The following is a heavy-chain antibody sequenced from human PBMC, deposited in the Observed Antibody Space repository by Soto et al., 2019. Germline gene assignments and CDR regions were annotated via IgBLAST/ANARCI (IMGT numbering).Heavy chain of an antibody. CDR2: IYHSGST. CDR1: GGSISRGGYF. J-gene: IGHJ5*02. V-gene: IGHV4-30-2*01. CDR3: ARGAIAAEKSLDL. D-gene: IGHD6-13*01. Sequence: SETLSLTCTVSGGSISRGGYFWSWIRQPPGKGLEWIGYIYHSGSTYYKPSLKSRVTISVDRSKNQFSLKLNSVTAADTAVYYCARGAIAAEKSLDLWGQGTLVTVSS.